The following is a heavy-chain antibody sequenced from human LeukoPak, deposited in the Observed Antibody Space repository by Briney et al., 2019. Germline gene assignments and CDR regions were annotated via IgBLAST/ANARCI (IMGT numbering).Heavy chain of an antibody. Sequence: PGGSLRLSCTTPKFNFHNYGLTWVRQAPGKELEWVSSISGSGGSTQYAASVQGRFTISRDNSKNTLYLQMNSLRAEDTAVYYCAKDPNGDHIGAFDIWGQGTMVTVSS. CDR1: KFNFHNYG. CDR2: ISGSGGST. J-gene: IGHJ3*02. V-gene: IGHV3-23*01. CDR3: AKDPNGDHIGAFDI. D-gene: IGHD4-17*01.